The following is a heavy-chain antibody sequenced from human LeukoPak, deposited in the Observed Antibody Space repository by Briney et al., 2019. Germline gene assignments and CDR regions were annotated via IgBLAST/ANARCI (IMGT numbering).Heavy chain of an antibody. Sequence: ATVKISCKVSGYTFTDYYMHWVQQAPGKGLEWMGLVDPEDGETIYAEKFQGRVTMTRSTSISTAYMELSSLRSEDTAVYYCATSPPNWGFDNWGQGTLVTVSS. D-gene: IGHD7-27*01. V-gene: IGHV1-69-2*01. CDR2: VDPEDGET. J-gene: IGHJ4*02. CDR3: ATSPPNWGFDN. CDR1: GYTFTDYY.